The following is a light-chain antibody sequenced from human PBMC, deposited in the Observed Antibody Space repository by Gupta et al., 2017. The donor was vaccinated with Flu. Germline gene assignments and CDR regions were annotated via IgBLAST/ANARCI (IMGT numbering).Light chain of an antibody. CDR3: SSYTSSSALVL. V-gene: IGLV2-14*01. J-gene: IGLJ2*01. CDR2: EVS. Sequence: QSALTQPASVSGSPGQPITISCTGATSDIGDYNYVSWYQQHPDKAPKLMIYEVSNRPSGVSDRFSGSKSGNTASLTISGLQAEDEADYYCSSYTSSSALVLFGGGTKLTVL. CDR1: TSDIGDYNY.